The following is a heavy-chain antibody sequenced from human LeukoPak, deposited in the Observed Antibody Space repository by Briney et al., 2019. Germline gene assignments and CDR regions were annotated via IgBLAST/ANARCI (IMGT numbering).Heavy chain of an antibody. CDR1: GGSIINYY. V-gene: IGHV4-4*07. CDR2: IYITGST. Sequence: SETLSLTCTVSGGSIINYYWSWIRQSAGKGLEWVGHIYITGSTNYNPSLKSRLTMSVDTSKNQFSLKLRPVTAADTAVYYCARLKFYDSTGYNPGYYMDVWGKGITVTVSS. J-gene: IGHJ6*03. CDR3: ARLKFYDSTGYNPGYYMDV. D-gene: IGHD3-22*01.